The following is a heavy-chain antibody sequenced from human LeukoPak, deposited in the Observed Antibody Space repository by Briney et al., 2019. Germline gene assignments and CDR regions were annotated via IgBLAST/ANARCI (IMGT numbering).Heavy chain of an antibody. CDR3: AKFTSRAFDY. CDR1: GFTFSSYA. Sequence: PGGSLRLSCAASGFTFSSYAMSWVRQAPGKGLEWVSSTSGSGGSTYYADSVKGRLTISRDNSRNTLYLQMNSLRAEDTAVYYCAKFTSRAFDYWGQGSQVTVSS. J-gene: IGHJ4*02. CDR2: TSGSGGST. V-gene: IGHV3-23*01.